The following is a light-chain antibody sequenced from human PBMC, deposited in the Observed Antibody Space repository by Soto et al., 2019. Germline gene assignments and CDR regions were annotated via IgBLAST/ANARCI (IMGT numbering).Light chain of an antibody. Sequence: QSVLTQPPSVSGAPGQRVTISCTGSSSNIGAGYDVHWYQQLPGTAPKLLIYGNSNRPSGVPDRFSGSKSGTSASLAITGLQAEDEADYYCQSYDSSLSAHYVFGPVTEVTVL. J-gene: IGLJ1*01. CDR3: QSYDSSLSAHYV. CDR2: GNS. V-gene: IGLV1-40*01. CDR1: SSNIGAGYD.